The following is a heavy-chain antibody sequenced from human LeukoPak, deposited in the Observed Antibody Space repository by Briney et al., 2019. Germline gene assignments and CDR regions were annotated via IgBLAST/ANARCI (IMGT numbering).Heavy chain of an antibody. CDR3: AREEDRSGD. CDR1: GGSISSSNYY. D-gene: IGHD3-22*01. Sequence: PSETLSLTCTVSGGSISSSNYYWALIRQPPGQGLEWIGSIYYRGNAYYNPSLKSRVTISVDTSKNQFSLSLSSVTAADTAVYYCAREEDRSGDWGQGTLVTVTS. V-gene: IGHV4-39*07. CDR2: IYYRGNA. J-gene: IGHJ4*02.